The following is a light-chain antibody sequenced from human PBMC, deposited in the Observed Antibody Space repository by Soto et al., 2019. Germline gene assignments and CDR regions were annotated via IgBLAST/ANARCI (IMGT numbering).Light chain of an antibody. CDR1: QSVFSN. CDR2: GAS. Sequence: EIVMTQSPATLSVSPGERATLSCRASQSVFSNLAWYQQKPGQAPRLLIYGASTRATGIPARFSGSGSGTEFNLTISSLQSEDFAIYYCQQYNNWPPLTFGGGTRVEIK. V-gene: IGKV3-15*01. J-gene: IGKJ4*01. CDR3: QQYNNWPPLT.